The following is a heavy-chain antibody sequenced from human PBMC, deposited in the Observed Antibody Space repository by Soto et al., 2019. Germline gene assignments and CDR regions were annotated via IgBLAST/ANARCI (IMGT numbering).Heavy chain of an antibody. CDR2: LYHSGST. V-gene: IGHV4-4*02. J-gene: IGHJ4*02. CDR3: ATRNYDFGSGIREDY. Sequence: QVQLQESGPGLVKPSGTLSLTYAVSSGPIRSSNWWSWVRQPPGKGLAWSGELYHSGSTHYNPSLQSRVTISVEKSKNQFSLKLSSVTAADTAVYYCATRNYDFGSGIREDYWGQGTLVTVSS. CDR1: SGPIRSSNW. D-gene: IGHD3-3*01.